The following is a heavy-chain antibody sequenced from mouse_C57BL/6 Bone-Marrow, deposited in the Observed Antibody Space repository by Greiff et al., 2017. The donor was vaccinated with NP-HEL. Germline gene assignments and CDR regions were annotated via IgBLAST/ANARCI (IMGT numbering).Heavy chain of an antibody. Sequence: EVKLMESGAELVRPGASVKLSCTASGFNIKDDYMHWVKQRPEQGLEWIGWIDPENGDTEYASKFQGKATITADTSSNTAYLQLSSLTSEDTAVYYCTEGFYYGRDYWGQGTTLTVSS. D-gene: IGHD1-1*01. CDR3: TEGFYYGRDY. V-gene: IGHV14-4*01. J-gene: IGHJ2*01. CDR2: IDPENGDT. CDR1: GFNIKDDY.